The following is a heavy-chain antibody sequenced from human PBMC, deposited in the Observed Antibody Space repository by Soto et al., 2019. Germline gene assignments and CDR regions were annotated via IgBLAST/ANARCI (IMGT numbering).Heavy chain of an antibody. CDR3: ARYSSSWYSKYFDY. CDR1: GGYIISSSYY. V-gene: IGHV4-39*01. Sequence: SETLSLTCTVSGGYIISSSYYWGWIRQPPGKGLEWIGSIYYSGSTYYNPSLKSRVTISVDTSKNQFSLKLSSVTAADTAVYYCARYSSSWYSKYFDYWGRGTLDTVSP. J-gene: IGHJ4*02. CDR2: IYYSGST. D-gene: IGHD6-13*01.